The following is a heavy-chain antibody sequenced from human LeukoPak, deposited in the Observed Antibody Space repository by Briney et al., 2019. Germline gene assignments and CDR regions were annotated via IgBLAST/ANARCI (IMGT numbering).Heavy chain of an antibody. V-gene: IGHV3-74*01. CDR3: AREGGVTDDAFDI. J-gene: IGHJ3*02. CDR1: GFTFSSYW. Sequence: GGCLRLSCAASGFTFSSYWMHWVRQVPGKGLVWVSRINADGSRTNYADSVKGRFTISRDNAKNTLYLQMNSLRAEDTALYYCAREGGVTDDAFDIWGQGTMVTVSS. D-gene: IGHD3-16*01. CDR2: INADGSRT.